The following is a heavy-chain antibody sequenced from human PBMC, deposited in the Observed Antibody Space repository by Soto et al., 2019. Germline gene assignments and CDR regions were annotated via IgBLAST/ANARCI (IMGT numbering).Heavy chain of an antibody. D-gene: IGHD6-19*01. CDR2: ISSSGSTI. V-gene: IGHV3-48*03. Sequence: PGGSLRLSCAASGFTFSSYEMNWVRQAPGKGLESVSYISSSGSTIYYADSVKGRFTISRDNAKNSLYLQMNSLRAEDTAVYYCARWQYRSGGGYFDYWGQETMVTVSS. CDR1: GFTFSSYE. J-gene: IGHJ4*02. CDR3: ARWQYRSGGGYFDY.